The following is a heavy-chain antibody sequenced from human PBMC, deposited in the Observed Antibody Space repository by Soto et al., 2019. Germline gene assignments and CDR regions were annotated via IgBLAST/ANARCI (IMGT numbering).Heavy chain of an antibody. CDR1: GGSISSYY. CDR3: ARLMDWNPFSGMNWFDP. J-gene: IGHJ5*02. CDR2: IYYSGST. Sequence: SETLSLTCTVSGGSISSYYWSWIRQPPGKGLEWIGYIYYSGSTNYNPSLKSRVTISVDTSKNQFSLKLSSVTAADTALYYCARLMDWNPFSGMNWFDPWGQGTLVTAPQ. V-gene: IGHV4-59*08. D-gene: IGHD1-1*01.